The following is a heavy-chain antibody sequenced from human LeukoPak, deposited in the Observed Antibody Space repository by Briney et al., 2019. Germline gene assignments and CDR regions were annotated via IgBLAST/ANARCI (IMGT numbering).Heavy chain of an antibody. Sequence: GGSLRLSCAASGFTFSNAWMSWVRQAPGKGLEWVGRIKSKTDGGTTDYAAPVKGRFTISRDDSKNTLYPHMNSLKTEDTAVYYCTTALSGWNDADYWGQGTLVTVSS. J-gene: IGHJ4*02. D-gene: IGHD1-1*01. V-gene: IGHV3-15*01. CDR2: IKSKTDGGTT. CDR3: TTALSGWNDADY. CDR1: GFTFSNAW.